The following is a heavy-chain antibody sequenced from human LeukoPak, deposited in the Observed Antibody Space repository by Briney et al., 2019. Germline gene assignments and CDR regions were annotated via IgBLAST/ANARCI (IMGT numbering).Heavy chain of an antibody. CDR2: ISGSGST. CDR3: AKKEAVGPTTGNYFDS. V-gene: IGHV3-23*01. J-gene: IGHJ4*02. Sequence: GGSLRLSCAGSGFTFSRYALSWVRQAPGKGLEGVLGISGSGSTHYADSMKGRFTISRDNSKNPLYLQMNSLRAEDTALYCGAKKEAVGPTTGNYFDSWGQGTLVTVSS. CDR1: GFTFSRYA. D-gene: IGHD1-26*01.